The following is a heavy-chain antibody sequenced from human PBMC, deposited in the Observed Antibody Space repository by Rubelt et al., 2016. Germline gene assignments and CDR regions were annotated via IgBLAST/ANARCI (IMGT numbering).Heavy chain of an antibody. CDR2: VDPSGST. Sequence: QVQLQQWGAGLLKPSETLSLTCAVYGGSFSGYYWSWIRQSAGQGLEWIGRVDPSGSTNSNPSLKSRITMSVDTSKNQFSLKLNSVTAADTAVYFCARGWGSRWYYFDYWGQGILVTVSS. J-gene: IGHJ4*02. CDR3: ARGWGSRWYYFDY. V-gene: IGHV4-59*10. D-gene: IGHD6-13*01. CDR1: GGSFSGYY.